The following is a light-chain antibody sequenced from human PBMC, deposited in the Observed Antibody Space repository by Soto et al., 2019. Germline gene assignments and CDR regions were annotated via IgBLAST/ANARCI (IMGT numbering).Light chain of an antibody. J-gene: IGKJ5*01. Sequence: DMQMTQSPSSLSASVGDRVTITCRASPGISTYLDWYQQKPGKAPKLLIYAAYSLQSGVPSRFSGSGSGTDFALTISSLQPEDFAVYYCQQYGSSPMTFGQGTRLEIK. V-gene: IGKV1-39*01. CDR3: QQYGSSPMT. CDR1: PGISTY. CDR2: AAY.